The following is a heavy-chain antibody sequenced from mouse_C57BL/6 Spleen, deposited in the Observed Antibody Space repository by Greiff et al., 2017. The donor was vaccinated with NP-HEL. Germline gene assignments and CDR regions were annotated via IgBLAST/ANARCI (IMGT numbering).Heavy chain of an antibody. Sequence: EVKVEESGGGLVQPGGSMKLSCAASGFTFSDAWMDWVRQSPEQGLEWVAEIRNKANNHATYYADSVKGRFTISKDDSKSNVYLQMNSLRAEDTCIYYCTRVGTGPFAYWGQGTLVTVAA. CDR3: TRVGTGPFAY. CDR2: IRNKANNHAT. D-gene: IGHD4-1*01. J-gene: IGHJ3*01. V-gene: IGHV6-6*01. CDR1: GFTFSDAW.